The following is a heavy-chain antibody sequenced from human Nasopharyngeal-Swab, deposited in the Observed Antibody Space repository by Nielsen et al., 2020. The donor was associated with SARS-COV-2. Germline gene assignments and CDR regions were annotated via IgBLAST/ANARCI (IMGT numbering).Heavy chain of an antibody. CDR2: ISAYNGNT. V-gene: IGHV1-18*01. J-gene: IGHJ5*02. CDR3: ARDWGYYYGSGSYFLPNNWFDP. Sequence: WVRQAPGQGLEWMGWISAYNGNTNYAQKLQGRVTMTTDTSTSTAYMEPRSLRSDDTAVYYCARDWGYYYGSGSYFLPNNWFDPWGQGTLVTVSS. D-gene: IGHD3-10*01.